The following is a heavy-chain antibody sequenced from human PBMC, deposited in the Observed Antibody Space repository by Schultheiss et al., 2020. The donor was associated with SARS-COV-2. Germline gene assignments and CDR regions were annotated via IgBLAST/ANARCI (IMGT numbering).Heavy chain of an antibody. CDR3: ACYSSSWYNY. D-gene: IGHD6-13*01. V-gene: IGHV4-39*07. Sequence: SETLSLTCTVSGGSISSSGYYWSWIRQPPGKGLEWIGCLHSSGSTSYNPSLKSRVTISVDTSKNQFSLKLSSVTAADTAVYYCACYSSSWYNYWGQGTLVTVSS. CDR2: LHSSGST. CDR1: GGSISSSGYY. J-gene: IGHJ4*02.